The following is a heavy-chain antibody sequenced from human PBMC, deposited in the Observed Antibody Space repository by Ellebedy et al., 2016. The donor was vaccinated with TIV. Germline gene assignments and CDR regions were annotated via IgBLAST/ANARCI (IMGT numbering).Heavy chain of an antibody. CDR2: IDPNSGGT. D-gene: IGHD2-8*01. J-gene: IGHJ5*01. Sequence: ASVKVSCXASGYTFTDYYIHWVRQAPGQGLEWVGWIDPNSGGTNCAQRFQDSVTLTRDTSINTAYMDLSRLRSDDTAVYYCATTTSGVAGWLDSWGQGTPVTVSS. V-gene: IGHV1-2*02. CDR3: ATTTSGVAGWLDS. CDR1: GYTFTDYY.